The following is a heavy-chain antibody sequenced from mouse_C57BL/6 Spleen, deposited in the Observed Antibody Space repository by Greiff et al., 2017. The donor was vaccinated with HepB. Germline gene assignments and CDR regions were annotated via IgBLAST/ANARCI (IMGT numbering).Heavy chain of an antibody. Sequence: QVQLQQSGPELVKPGASVKISCKASGYAFSSSWMNWVKQRPGKGLEWIGRIYPGDGDTNYNGKFKGKATLTADKSSSTAYMQLSSLTTEDSAVYVCARWGSCAAWFAYWGQGTLVTVSA. CDR3: ARWGSCAAWFAY. V-gene: IGHV1-82*01. D-gene: IGHD1-3*01. CDR2: IYPGDGDT. CDR1: GYAFSSSW. J-gene: IGHJ3*01.